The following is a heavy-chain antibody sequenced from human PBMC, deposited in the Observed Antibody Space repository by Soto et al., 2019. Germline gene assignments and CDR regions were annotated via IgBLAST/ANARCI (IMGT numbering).Heavy chain of an antibody. CDR1: GYTFTAYY. CDR3: ARGGGRGYNELDP. CDR2: INPNSGGT. D-gene: IGHD5-12*01. V-gene: IGHV1-2*02. J-gene: IGHJ5*02. Sequence: QVQLVQSGAEVKKPGASVKVSCKASGYTFTAYYMHWVRQAPGQGLEWMGWINPNSGGTYHAQNFQGRVTMTRDTSTPTAYLELGSLRSDDTAVYYCARGGGRGYNELDPWGHGTLVIVSS.